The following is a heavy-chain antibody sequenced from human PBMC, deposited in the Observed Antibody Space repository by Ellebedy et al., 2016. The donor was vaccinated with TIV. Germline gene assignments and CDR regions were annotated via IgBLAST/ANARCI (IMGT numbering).Heavy chain of an antibody. CDR1: GYSFTSYW. CDR2: IYPGDSDT. Sequence: KVSXKGSGYSFTSYWIGWVRQMPGKGLEWMGIIYPGDSDTRYSPSFQGQVTISADKSISTAYLQWSSLKASDTAMYYCARHVSDWFDPWGQGTLVTVSS. CDR3: ARHVSDWFDP. V-gene: IGHV5-51*01. J-gene: IGHJ5*02.